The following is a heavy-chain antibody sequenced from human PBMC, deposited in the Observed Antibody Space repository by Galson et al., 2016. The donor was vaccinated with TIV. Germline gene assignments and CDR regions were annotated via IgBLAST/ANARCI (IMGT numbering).Heavy chain of an antibody. V-gene: IGHV2-70*11. J-gene: IGHJ3*01. CDR1: GFSLSATGMS. Sequence: PALVKPTQTPTLTCTFSGFSLSATGMSVSWIRQPPGKALEWLARIDWDDDIYFSTSLRTRLTISKDTSKNQVVLTMTNMDPVDTATYFCPRMPLPTEYYETSGNSGAFDFWGQGTKVTVSS. D-gene: IGHD3-16*01. CDR3: PRMPLPTEYYETSGNSGAFDF. CDR2: IDWDDDI.